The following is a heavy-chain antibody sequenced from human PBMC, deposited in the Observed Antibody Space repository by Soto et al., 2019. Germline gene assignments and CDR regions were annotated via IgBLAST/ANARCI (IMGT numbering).Heavy chain of an antibody. J-gene: IGHJ4*02. Sequence: QVQLVQSGAEVQKPGSSVNVSCKASGGTFSSYAISWVRQAPGQGLEWMGGIIPIFGTANYAQKFPGRVTITADGCTSTAYMELSSRGYEDTAVCYCARDLCSHGDYWGQGTMLTVST. CDR1: GGTFSSYA. D-gene: IGHD2-2*01. V-gene: IGHV1-69*01. CDR2: IIPIFGTA. CDR3: ARDLCSHGDY.